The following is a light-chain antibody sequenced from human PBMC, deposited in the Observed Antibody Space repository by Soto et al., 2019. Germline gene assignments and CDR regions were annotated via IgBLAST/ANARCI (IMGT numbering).Light chain of an antibody. CDR2: KAS. CDR3: QQYNGYRLA. J-gene: IGKJ4*01. V-gene: IGKV1-5*03. CDR1: RSLTRW. Sequence: DIQMSQSPSTLSASVGDRVNITCRASRSLTRWMAWYQQKPGKAPKLLIYKASTLESGVPSRFSGSGSGTEFTLTISSLKADDFEIYYCQQYNGYRLAFGGGTKVDIK.